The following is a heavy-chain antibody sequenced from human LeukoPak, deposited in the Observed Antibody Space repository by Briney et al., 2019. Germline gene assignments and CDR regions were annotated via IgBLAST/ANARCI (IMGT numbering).Heavy chain of an antibody. CDR3: ARVKSAAMVIDY. D-gene: IGHD5-18*01. V-gene: IGHV4-30-4*07. CDR2: IYYSGST. CDR1: GGSISSGGYS. Sequence: SETLSLTCAVSGGSISSGGYSWSWIRQPPGKGLEWIGYIYYSGSTYYNPSLKSRATISVDTSKNQFSLKLSSVTAADTAVYYCARVKSAAMVIDYWGQGTLVTVSS. J-gene: IGHJ4*02.